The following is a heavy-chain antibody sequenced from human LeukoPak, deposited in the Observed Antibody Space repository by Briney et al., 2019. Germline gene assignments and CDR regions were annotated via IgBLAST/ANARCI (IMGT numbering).Heavy chain of an antibody. J-gene: IGHJ5*02. CDR1: GFTFSNAW. D-gene: IGHD3-22*01. CDR2: IRSNSDGGTI. Sequence: GGSLRLSCATSGFTFSNAWMNWVRQAPGKGLEWVGRIRSNSDGGTIDYAAPVKGRFTLSRDDSKTTLYLQMNSLQTEDTAVYYCATDFYDRTWGQGTLVTVS. CDR3: ATDFYDRT. V-gene: IGHV3-15*07.